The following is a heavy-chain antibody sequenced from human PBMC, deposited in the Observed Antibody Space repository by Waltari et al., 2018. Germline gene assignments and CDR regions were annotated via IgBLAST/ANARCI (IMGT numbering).Heavy chain of an antibody. D-gene: IGHD3-16*01. V-gene: IGHV3-30*02. Sequence: VQLVESAGGVVQPGGSLRLYCAAPGFTFSSYGMRWVRQAPGKGLEWVAFIRYNGSNTNYAESVKGRFTISRDNSKNTLYLQMNSLRAEDTAVYYCAKVFGWRAADIYLDYWGQGTLVTVSS. J-gene: IGHJ4*02. CDR2: IRYNGSNT. CDR3: AKVFGWRAADIYLDY. CDR1: GFTFSSYG.